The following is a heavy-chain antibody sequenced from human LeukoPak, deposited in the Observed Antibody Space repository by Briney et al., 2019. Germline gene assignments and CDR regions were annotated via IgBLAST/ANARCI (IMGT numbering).Heavy chain of an antibody. Sequence: ASVKVSCKASGYTFTGYYMHWVRQAPGQGLEWMGWINPNSGGTNYAQKFQGRVTMTRDTSISTAYMELSRLRSDDTAVYYCARWYYGSGSDVSWFDPWGQGTLVTVSS. CDR3: ARWYYGSGSDVSWFDP. D-gene: IGHD3-10*01. V-gene: IGHV1-2*02. J-gene: IGHJ5*02. CDR1: GYTFTGYY. CDR2: INPNSGGT.